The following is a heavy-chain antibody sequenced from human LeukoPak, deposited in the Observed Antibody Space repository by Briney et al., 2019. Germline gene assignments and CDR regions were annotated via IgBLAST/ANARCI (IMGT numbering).Heavy chain of an antibody. J-gene: IGHJ4*02. V-gene: IGHV3-21*01. CDR3: ARDDSSGYFDY. CDR1: GFTFSSYS. Sequence: IPGGSLRLSCAASGFTFSSYSMTWVRQAPGKGLEWVSSISSSSSYIYYADSVKGRFTISRDNAKNSLYLQMNSLRAEDTAVYYCARDDSSGYFDYWGQGTLVTVSS. D-gene: IGHD3-22*01. CDR2: ISSSSSYI.